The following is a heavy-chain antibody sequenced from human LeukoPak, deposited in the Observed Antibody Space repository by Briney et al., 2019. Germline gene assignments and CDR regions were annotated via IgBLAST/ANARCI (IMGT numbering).Heavy chain of an antibody. V-gene: IGHV3-23*01. CDR2: ISGSGGST. CDR3: ARDDNSDWFDS. Sequence: GGSLRLSCAASGFTFSSYGMSWVRQAPGKGLEWVSAISGSGGSTYYADSVKGRFTISRDNSKNTLYLQMNSLRAEDTAVYYCARDDNSDWFDSWGQGTLVTVSS. CDR1: GFTFSSYG. D-gene: IGHD1-20*01. J-gene: IGHJ5*01.